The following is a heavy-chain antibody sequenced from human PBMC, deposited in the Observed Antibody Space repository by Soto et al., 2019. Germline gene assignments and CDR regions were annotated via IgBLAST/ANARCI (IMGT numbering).Heavy chain of an antibody. Sequence: GGSLRLSCAVSGFTFSDYGMHWVRQAPGKGLEWVAVVSYDGSYKYYADSVKGRFTVSRDLSGNTLFLQMNSLRLEDTAVYFCAKXMYPRTVLDSSSPWGDYWGQGTLVTVSS. J-gene: IGHJ4*02. CDR1: GFTFSDYG. CDR3: AKXMYPRTVLDSSSPWGDY. V-gene: IGHV3-30*18. CDR2: VSYDGSYK. D-gene: IGHD6-6*01.